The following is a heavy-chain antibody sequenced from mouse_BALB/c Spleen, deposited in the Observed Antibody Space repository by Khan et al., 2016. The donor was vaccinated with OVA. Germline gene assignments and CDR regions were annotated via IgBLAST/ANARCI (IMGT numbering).Heavy chain of an antibody. CDR1: GFTFSTYT. D-gene: IGHD2-1*01. Sequence: EVELVESGGGLVKPGGSPKLSCAASGFTFSTYTMSWIRQTPEKRMEWVATISSGGDNTYYPDSVKGRFTISNDNAKNNLYLQMSSLRSEDTAWYYCARSNYGNFADWGQGTLVTVSA. CDR2: ISSGGDNT. J-gene: IGHJ3*01. CDR3: ARSNYGNFAD. V-gene: IGHV5-9*03.